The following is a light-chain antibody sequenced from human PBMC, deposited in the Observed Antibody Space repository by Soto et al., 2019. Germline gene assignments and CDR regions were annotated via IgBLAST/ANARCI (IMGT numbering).Light chain of an antibody. J-gene: IGKJ1*01. CDR1: QGIRND. CDR3: PHRNSYQRT. CDR2: AAS. V-gene: IGKV1-17*01. Sequence: DIQMTQSPSSLSASVGDRVTITCRASQGIRNDLGWYQQKPGKAPKRLIYAASSLQSGVPSRFSGSGSLGELTLTISSLQPEDFATYYCPHRNSYQRTVGQRTKVDIK.